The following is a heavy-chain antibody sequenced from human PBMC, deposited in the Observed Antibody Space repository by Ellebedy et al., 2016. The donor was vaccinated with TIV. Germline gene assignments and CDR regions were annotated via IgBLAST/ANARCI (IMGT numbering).Heavy chain of an antibody. CDR2: ISDSGTT. CDR1: GDSITTYY. Sequence: SETLSLTXTVSGDSITTYYWTWIRQPPGKALEWIGYISDSGTTIYNPSLKSRLTISVDTSKYHFSLKLTSVTAADTAVYYCTRLYSFWSGYPNFDYWGQGTLVTVSS. D-gene: IGHD3-3*01. V-gene: IGHV4-59*01. CDR3: TRLYSFWSGYPNFDY. J-gene: IGHJ4*02.